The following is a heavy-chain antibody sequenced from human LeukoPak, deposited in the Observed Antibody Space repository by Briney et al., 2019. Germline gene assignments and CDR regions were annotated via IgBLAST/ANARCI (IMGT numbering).Heavy chain of an antibody. CDR3: AKDIAVAALDGAY. V-gene: IGHV3-21*01. CDR1: GFTFSSYA. Sequence: GGSLRLSCAASGFTFSSYAMSWVRQAPGKGLEWVSSISSSSSYIYYADSVKGRFTVSRDNAKNSLYLQMNRLRAEDTAVYYCAKDIAVAALDGAYWGQGTLVTVSS. D-gene: IGHD6-19*01. J-gene: IGHJ4*02. CDR2: ISSSSSYI.